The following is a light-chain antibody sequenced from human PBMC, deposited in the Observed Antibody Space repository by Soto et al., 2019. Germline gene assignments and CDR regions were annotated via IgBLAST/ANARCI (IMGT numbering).Light chain of an antibody. Sequence: TQSPSSLSSSVGDRVTITCQASQDISNYLNWYQQKPGQPPKLLIYWASARESGVPDRFSGSGSGTDFTLTISSLQADDGAVYYCQQYYLPPHSSGGGTKVDI. CDR1: QDISNY. CDR2: WAS. CDR3: QQYYLPPHS. V-gene: IGKV4-1*01. J-gene: IGKJ4*01.